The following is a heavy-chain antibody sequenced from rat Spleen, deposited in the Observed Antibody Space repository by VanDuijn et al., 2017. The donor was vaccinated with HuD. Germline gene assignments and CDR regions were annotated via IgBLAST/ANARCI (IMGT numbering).Heavy chain of an antibody. CDR1: GYSITDNY. Sequence: EVQLQESGPGLVKPSQSLSLTCSVTGYSITDNYWAWIRKFPGNRMEWIGHINYIGSTNYNPSLKSRNSITRDTSKNQVFLQLNSVTTDDTATYYCAWGNSFDYWGQGVMVTVSS. V-gene: IGHV3-1*01. CDR2: INYIGST. J-gene: IGHJ2*01. CDR3: AWGNSFDY.